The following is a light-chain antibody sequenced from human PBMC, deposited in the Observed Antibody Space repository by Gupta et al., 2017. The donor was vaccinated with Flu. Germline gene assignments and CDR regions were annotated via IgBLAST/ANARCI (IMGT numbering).Light chain of an antibody. Sequence: TSSDVGRYNYVSWYQQHPGKAPKLMIYEVSNRPSGVSNRFSGSKSGNTASLTISGLQPEDEADYFCSSYTSTSPYVFGTGTKVTVL. J-gene: IGLJ1*01. CDR2: EVS. CDR3: SSYTSTSPYV. V-gene: IGLV2-14*01. CDR1: SSDVGRYNY.